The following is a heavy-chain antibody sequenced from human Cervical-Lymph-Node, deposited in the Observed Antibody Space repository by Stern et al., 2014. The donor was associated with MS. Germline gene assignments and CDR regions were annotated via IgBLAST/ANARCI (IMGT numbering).Heavy chain of an antibody. V-gene: IGHV1-69*09. CDR1: GGTFSSYN. J-gene: IGHJ3*02. Sequence: QVQLVQSGAEVKKPGSSVKVSCKASGGTFSSYNITWVRQAPGQGLEWMGRIIAIVGIADYAQKFQGRVTITADKSTSTAYMELSSLRSEDTAVYYCARESTGDAFDIWGQGTMVTVSS. CDR3: ARESTGDAFDI. D-gene: IGHD3-10*01. CDR2: IIAIVGIA.